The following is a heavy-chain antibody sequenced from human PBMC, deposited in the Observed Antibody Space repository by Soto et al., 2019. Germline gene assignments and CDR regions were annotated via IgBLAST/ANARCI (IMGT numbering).Heavy chain of an antibody. Sequence: QVQLVQSGAEVKKPGSSVKVSCKASGGTFSSSAISWVRQSPGQGLEWMGGSIPISGTASYAQKFQGRGTITADESTSTAYMELSSLRCEDTAVYYCARAQGSSTSLEIYYYYYYGIDVWGQGTTVTVSS. CDR2: SIPISGTA. D-gene: IGHD2-2*01. CDR1: GGTFSSSA. J-gene: IGHJ6*02. CDR3: ARAQGSSTSLEIYYYYYYGIDV. V-gene: IGHV1-69*01.